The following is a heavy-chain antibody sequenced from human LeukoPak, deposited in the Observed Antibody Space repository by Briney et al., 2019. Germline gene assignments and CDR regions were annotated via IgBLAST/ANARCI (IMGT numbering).Heavy chain of an antibody. D-gene: IGHD6-13*01. Sequence: GESLKISCKGSGYSFTSYWIGWVRQMPGKGLEWMGIIYPGDSDTRYSPSFQGQVTISADKSISTAYLQWSSLKASDTAMYYCARRMAAVGTMFRYYGMDVWGQGTTVTVSS. V-gene: IGHV5-51*01. CDR2: IYPGDSDT. J-gene: IGHJ6*02. CDR3: ARRMAAVGTMFRYYGMDV. CDR1: GYSFTSYW.